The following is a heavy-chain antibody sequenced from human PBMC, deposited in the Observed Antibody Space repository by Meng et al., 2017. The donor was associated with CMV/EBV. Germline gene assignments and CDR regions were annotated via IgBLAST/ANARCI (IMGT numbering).Heavy chain of an antibody. D-gene: IGHD3-3*01. CDR3: ARGNYDFWSGYSDTFDY. J-gene: IGHJ4*02. CDR1: GSTFSDYY. V-gene: IGHV3-11*01. CDR2: ISSSGSTI. Sequence: GESLKISCAASGSTFSDYYMSWIRQAPGKGLELVPYISSSGSTIYYADSVKGRFTISRDNAKNSLYLQMNSLRAEDTAVYYCARGNYDFWSGYSDTFDYWGQGTLVTVSS.